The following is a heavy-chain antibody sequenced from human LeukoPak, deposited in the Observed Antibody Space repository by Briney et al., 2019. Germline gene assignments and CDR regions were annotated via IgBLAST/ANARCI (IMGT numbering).Heavy chain of an antibody. CDR2: IRYDGSNK. Sequence: GSLRLSCAASGFTFSSYGMHWVRQAPGKGLEWVAFIRYDGSNKYYADSVKGRFTISRDNSKNTLYLQMYSLRAEDTAVYYCAKRRGGFLEWLLYEDAFDIWGQGPMVTVSS. V-gene: IGHV3-30*02. J-gene: IGHJ3*02. CDR3: AKRRGGFLEWLLYEDAFDI. D-gene: IGHD3-3*01. CDR1: GFTFSSYG.